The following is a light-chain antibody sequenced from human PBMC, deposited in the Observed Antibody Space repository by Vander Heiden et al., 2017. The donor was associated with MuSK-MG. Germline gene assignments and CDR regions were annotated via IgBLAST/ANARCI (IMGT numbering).Light chain of an antibody. CDR1: TSNIGDNH. CDR2: STN. CDR3: AAYDDSLKGQV. V-gene: IGLV1-44*01. J-gene: IGLJ1*01. Sequence: QSVLTQPPSASGTPGQSVTISCAGGTSNIGDNHVIWYRQLPGTAPKLLIYSTNQRPSGVPDRFSGSKSGTSATLAISGLQSEDEAEYYCAAYDDSLKGQVFGPGTTVSVL.